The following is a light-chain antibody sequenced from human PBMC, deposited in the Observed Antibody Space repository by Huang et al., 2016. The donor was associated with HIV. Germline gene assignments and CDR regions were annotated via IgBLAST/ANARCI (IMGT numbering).Light chain of an antibody. Sequence: EIVLTQSPGTLFLSPGERATLSCRDSQSVSSSYLAWYQQKPGQAPRLGIHGASSRATGIPDRFSGSGSGTDFTLTIGRLEPEDFAVYYCQQYGTSPQTFGQGTKVEIK. V-gene: IGKV3-20*01. J-gene: IGKJ1*01. CDR1: QSVSSSY. CDR3: QQYGTSPQT. CDR2: GAS.